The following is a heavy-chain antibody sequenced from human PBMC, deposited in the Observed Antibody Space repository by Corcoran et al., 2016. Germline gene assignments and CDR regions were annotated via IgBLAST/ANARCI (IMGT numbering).Heavy chain of an antibody. J-gene: IGHJ5*02. D-gene: IGHD6-13*01. V-gene: IGHV4-59*01. CDR1: GGSISNYY. CDR2: IYYSGST. Sequence: QVQLQESGPGLVKPSETLSLTCTVSGGSISNYYWSWIRQPPGKGLEWIGYIYYSGSTNYNPSLKSRVTISVDTSKNQFSLKLSSVTAADTAVYYCATQISIAAAGGGWFDPWGQGTLVTVSS. CDR3: ATQISIAAAGGGWFDP.